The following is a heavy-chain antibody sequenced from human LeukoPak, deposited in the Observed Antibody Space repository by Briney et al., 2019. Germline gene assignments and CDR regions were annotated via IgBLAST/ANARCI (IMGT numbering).Heavy chain of an antibody. J-gene: IGHJ4*02. V-gene: IGHV3-21*01. Sequence: GGSLRLSCAASGFTFSSYRMNWVRQAPGKGLEWVSSISSSSSYIYYADSVKGRFTISRDNAKNSLYLQMNSLRAEDTAVYYCARDRAAAPFDYWGQGTLVTVSS. CDR1: GFTFSSYR. D-gene: IGHD3-10*01. CDR2: ISSSSSYI. CDR3: ARDRAAAPFDY.